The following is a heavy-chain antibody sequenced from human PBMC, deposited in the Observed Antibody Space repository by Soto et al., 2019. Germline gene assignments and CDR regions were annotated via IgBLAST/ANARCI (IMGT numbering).Heavy chain of an antibody. Sequence: VESLKISCKGSGYSFTSYWIGWVRQMPGKGLEWMGIIYPGDSDTRYSPSFQGQVTISADKSISTAYLQWSSLKASDTAMYYCARGALGQQLAYYYYYGMDVWGQGTTVTVSS. CDR3: ARGALGQQLAYYYYYGMDV. V-gene: IGHV5-51*01. CDR2: IYPGDSDT. D-gene: IGHD6-13*01. J-gene: IGHJ6*02. CDR1: GYSFTSYW.